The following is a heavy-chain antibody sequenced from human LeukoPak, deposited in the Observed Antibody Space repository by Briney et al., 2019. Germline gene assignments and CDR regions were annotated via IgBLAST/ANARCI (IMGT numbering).Heavy chain of an antibody. CDR2: ISSSSTTI. CDR3: ARDEYYDSSGYPS. J-gene: IGHJ4*02. D-gene: IGHD3-22*01. V-gene: IGHV3-48*01. Sequence: PGGSLRLSCAASGFTFSSYSMTWVRQAPGKGLEWLSYISSSSTTIYYADSVKGRFTISRDNAKNSLYLQMNSLRAEDTALYYCARDEYYDSSGYPSWGQGTLVTVSS. CDR1: GFTFSSYS.